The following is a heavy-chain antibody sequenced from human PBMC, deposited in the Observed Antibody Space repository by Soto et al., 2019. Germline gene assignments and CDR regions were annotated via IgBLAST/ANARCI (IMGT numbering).Heavy chain of an antibody. V-gene: IGHV4-34*01. CDR2: INHSGST. J-gene: IGHJ5*02. D-gene: IGHD3-3*01. Sequence: SETLSLTCAVYGGSFSGYYWSWIRQPPGKGLEWIGEINHSGSTNYNPSLKSRVTISVDTSKNQFSLKLSSVTAADTAVYYCARVPHITGWFDPWGQGTLVTVSS. CDR3: ARVPHITGWFDP. CDR1: GGSFSGYY.